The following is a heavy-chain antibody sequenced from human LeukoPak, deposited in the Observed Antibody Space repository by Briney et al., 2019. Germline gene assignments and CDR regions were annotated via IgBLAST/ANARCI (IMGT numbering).Heavy chain of an antibody. V-gene: IGHV3-33*01. CDR1: GFTFSAYG. Sequence: GGSLRLSCAASGFTFSAYGVNWVRQAPGKGLEGVAVVWYDGGNKYYADSVKGRFTVSRDNSKNTLYLQMNSLRVEDTALYYCARDLNLPDAFDVWGQGTMVTVSS. D-gene: IGHD1-14*01. CDR3: ARDLNLPDAFDV. J-gene: IGHJ3*01. CDR2: VWYDGGNK.